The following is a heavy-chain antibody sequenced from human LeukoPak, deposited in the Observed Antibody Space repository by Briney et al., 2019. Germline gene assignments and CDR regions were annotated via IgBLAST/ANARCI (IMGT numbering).Heavy chain of an antibody. CDR1: GYTFTSYG. CDR3: ARDEGLYYYGSGSYYHY. V-gene: IGHV1-18*01. J-gene: IGHJ4*02. CDR2: ISAYNGNT. D-gene: IGHD3-10*01. Sequence: GASVKVSCKASGYTFTSYGISWVRQAPGQGLEWMGWISAYNGNTNYAQKLQGRVTMTTDTCTSTAYMELRSLRSDDTAVYYCARDEGLYYYGSGSYYHYWGQGTLVTVSS.